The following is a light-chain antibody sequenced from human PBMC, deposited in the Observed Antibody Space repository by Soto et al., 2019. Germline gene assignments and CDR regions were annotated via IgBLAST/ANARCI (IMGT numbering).Light chain of an antibody. CDR3: QQYGSSPPIT. Sequence: EIVLTQSPGTLSLSPGERATLSCRASQSVSSSYLAWYQQKPGQAPRLLIYGASSRATGIPDRFSGSGSGTDFTLTISRLETEDLAVYYCQQYGSSPPITFGGGTKVEIK. CDR2: GAS. J-gene: IGKJ4*01. CDR1: QSVSSSY. V-gene: IGKV3-20*01.